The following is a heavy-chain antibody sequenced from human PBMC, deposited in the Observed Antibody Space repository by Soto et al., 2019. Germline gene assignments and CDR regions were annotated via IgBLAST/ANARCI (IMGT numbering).Heavy chain of an antibody. CDR3: AKEPVGPDWYFDL. V-gene: IGHV3-23*01. CDR1: GFTFRRYD. CDR2: ISGSGIST. J-gene: IGHJ2*01. Sequence: DVQLLESGGGLVQPGGSLRLSCAASGFTFRRYDMSWVRQAPGKGLEWVSGISGSGISTHYADSVKGRFTVSRDNSKNTLYLQMNSLRAEDTAVYNCAKEPVGPDWYFDLWGRGTLVTVSS.